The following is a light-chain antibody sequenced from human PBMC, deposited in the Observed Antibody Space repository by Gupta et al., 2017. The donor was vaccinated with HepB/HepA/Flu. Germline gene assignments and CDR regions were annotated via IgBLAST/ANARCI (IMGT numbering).Light chain of an antibody. V-gene: IGKV3-11*01. CDR1: QSIYSY. J-gene: IGKJ4*01. CDR3: QRRADWPLS. CDR2: DAS. Sequence: EIVLTQSPATLSLSPGERATLPCRASQSIYSYLAWYQQTPGQAPRLLIYDASNRATGIPARFSGSASGTDFTLTISILDPEDFAVYYCQRRADWPLSFGGGTRLEIK.